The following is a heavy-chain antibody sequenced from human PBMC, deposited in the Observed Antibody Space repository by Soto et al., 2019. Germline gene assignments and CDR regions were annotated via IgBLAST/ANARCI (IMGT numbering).Heavy chain of an antibody. CDR1: GGSISSSSYY. D-gene: IGHD5-18*01. V-gene: IGHV4-39*01. Sequence: SETLSLTCTVSGGSISSSSYYWGWIRQPPGKGLEWIGSIYYSGSTYYNPSLKSRVTISVDTSKNQFSLKLGSVTAADTAVYYCARHNAAGKARIQLREGAWFDPWGQGTLVTVSS. J-gene: IGHJ5*02. CDR2: IYYSGST. CDR3: ARHNAAGKARIQLREGAWFDP.